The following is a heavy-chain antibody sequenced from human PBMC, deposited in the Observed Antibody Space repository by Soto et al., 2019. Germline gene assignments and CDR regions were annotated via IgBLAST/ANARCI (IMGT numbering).Heavy chain of an antibody. CDR1: GFTFSSYS. J-gene: IGHJ6*02. CDR2: ISSSSSYI. CDR3: ARDDYDFWSGANYYYYGMDV. D-gene: IGHD3-3*01. Sequence: PGGSLRLSCAASGFTFSSYSMNWVRQAPEKGLEWVSSISSSSSYIYYADSVKGRFTISRDNAKNSLYLQMNSLRAEDTAVYYCARDDYDFWSGANYYYYGMDVWGQGTTVTVSS. V-gene: IGHV3-21*01.